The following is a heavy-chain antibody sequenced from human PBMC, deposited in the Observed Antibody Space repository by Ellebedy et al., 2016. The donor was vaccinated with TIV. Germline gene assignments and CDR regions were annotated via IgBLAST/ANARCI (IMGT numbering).Heavy chain of an antibody. Sequence: GESLKISCAASGFTFTTYIMNWVRQAPRKGLEWVSSISSTNNYIYYADSVKGRFTISRDNAKNSLYLQMNSLRVEDTAVYYCARATSIGDYIYYWGQGTLVTVSS. CDR1: GFTFTTYI. CDR2: ISSTNNYI. CDR3: ARATSIGDYIYY. V-gene: IGHV3-21*01. D-gene: IGHD2/OR15-2a*01. J-gene: IGHJ4*02.